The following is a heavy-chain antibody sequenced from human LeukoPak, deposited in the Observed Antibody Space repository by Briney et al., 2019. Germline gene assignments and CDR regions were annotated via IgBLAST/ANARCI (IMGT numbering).Heavy chain of an antibody. CDR3: ARFSSGSFSYFLDF. CDR1: GYSFTRYW. J-gene: IGHJ4*02. CDR2: VYPGDSDT. D-gene: IGHD3-3*01. Sequence: GESLQISCKGSGYSFTRYWIGWVRQLPGKGLEWMAIVYPGDSDTRYSPSFQGQVTISADKSTNTAYLQWSSLKASDTAMYYCARFSSGSFSYFLDFWGQGTLVTVSS. V-gene: IGHV5-51*01.